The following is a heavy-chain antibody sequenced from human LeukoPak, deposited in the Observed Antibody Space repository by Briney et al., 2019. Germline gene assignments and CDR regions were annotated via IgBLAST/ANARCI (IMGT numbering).Heavy chain of an antibody. D-gene: IGHD3-22*01. CDR1: GITLSNYG. CDR3: AKRGVVIRVILVGFHKEAYYFDS. J-gene: IGHJ4*02. Sequence: GGSLRLSCAVSGITLSNYGMSWVRQAPGKGLEWVAVISDSGGRTNYADSVKGRFTISRDNPKNTLYLQMNSLRAEDTAVYFCAKRGVVIRVILVGFHKEAYYFDSWGEGALVTVSS. V-gene: IGHV3-23*01. CDR2: ISDSGGRT.